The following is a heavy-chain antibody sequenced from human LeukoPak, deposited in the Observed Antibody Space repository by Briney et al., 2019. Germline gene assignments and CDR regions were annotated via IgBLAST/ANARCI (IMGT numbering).Heavy chain of an antibody. CDR2: ISYDGSNK. D-gene: IGHD3-10*01. CDR3: PRDGSSIVLAN. J-gene: IGHJ4*02. V-gene: IGHV3-30-3*01. CDR1: GFTFSSYA. Sequence: GGSLRLSCAASGFTFSSYAMHWVRQAPGKGLEWVAVISYDGSNKYYADSVKGRFTISRDNSKNTLYLQMNSLRAEDTAVYYCPRDGSSIVLANWGQGTLVTVSS.